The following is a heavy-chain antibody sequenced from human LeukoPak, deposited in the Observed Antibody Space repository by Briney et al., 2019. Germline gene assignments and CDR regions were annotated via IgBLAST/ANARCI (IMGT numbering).Heavy chain of an antibody. J-gene: IGHJ4*02. CDR3: ARGPDYYDSSGYRGPFDY. CDR1: GGSISSSSYY. Sequence: SETLSLTCTVSGGSISSSSYYWGWIRQPPGKGLEGIGSIYYSGSTYYNPSLKSRVTISVDTSKNQFSLKLSSVTAADTAVYYCARGPDYYDSSGYRGPFDYWGQGTLVTVSS. D-gene: IGHD3-22*01. V-gene: IGHV4-39*07. CDR2: IYYSGST.